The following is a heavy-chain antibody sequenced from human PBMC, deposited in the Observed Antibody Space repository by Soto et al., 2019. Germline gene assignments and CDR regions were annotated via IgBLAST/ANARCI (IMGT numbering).Heavy chain of an antibody. Sequence: EVQLLESGGGLVQPGGSLRLSCAASGFTFSSYAMSWVRQAPGKGLEWVSAISGSGGSTYYADSVKGRFTISSDNSKNTLYLQMNSLRAEDTAVYYCASGSYYYYYGMGVWGQGTTVTVSS. V-gene: IGHV3-23*01. CDR1: GFTFSSYA. J-gene: IGHJ6*02. D-gene: IGHD5-12*01. CDR2: ISGSGGST. CDR3: ASGSYYYYYGMGV.